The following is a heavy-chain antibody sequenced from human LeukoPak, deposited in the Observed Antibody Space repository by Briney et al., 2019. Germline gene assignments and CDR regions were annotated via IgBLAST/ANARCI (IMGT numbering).Heavy chain of an antibody. CDR2: ISAYNGNT. CDR1: GYTFTSYG. J-gene: IGHJ6*03. CDR3: ARAPPTYDILTGSSYYYYMDV. Sequence: ASVKVSCKASGYTFTSYGMSWVRQAPGQGLEWMGWISAYNGNTNYAQKLQGRVTMTTDTSTSTAYMELRSLRSDDTAVFYCARAPPTYDILTGSSYYYYMDVWGKGTTVTVSS. D-gene: IGHD3-9*01. V-gene: IGHV1-18*01.